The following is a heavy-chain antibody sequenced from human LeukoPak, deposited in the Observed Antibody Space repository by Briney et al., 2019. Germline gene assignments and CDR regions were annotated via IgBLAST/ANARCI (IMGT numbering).Heavy chain of an antibody. Sequence: SETLSLTCAVYGGSFSGYYWSWIRQPPGKGLEWIGEINHSGSTNYNPSLKSRVTMSVDTSKNQFSLKLSSVTAADTAVYYCASGSSYGKGYYFDYWGQGTLVTVSS. CDR1: GGSFSGYY. D-gene: IGHD1-26*01. J-gene: IGHJ4*02. CDR3: ASGSSYGKGYYFDY. V-gene: IGHV4-34*01. CDR2: INHSGST.